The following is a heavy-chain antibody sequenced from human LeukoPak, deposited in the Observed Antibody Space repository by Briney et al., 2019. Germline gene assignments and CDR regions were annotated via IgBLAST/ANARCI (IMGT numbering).Heavy chain of an antibody. V-gene: IGHV4-34*01. Sequence: PSETLSLTCAVYGGSFSGYYWSWIRQPPGKGLEWIGEINHSGSTNYNPSLKSRVTISVDTSKNKFSLKLSSVTAADTAVYYCARVQIVVVVAATPRREYYMDYWGQGTLVTVSS. J-gene: IGHJ4*02. CDR2: INHSGST. D-gene: IGHD2-15*01. CDR1: GGSFSGYY. CDR3: ARVQIVVVVAATPRREYYMDY.